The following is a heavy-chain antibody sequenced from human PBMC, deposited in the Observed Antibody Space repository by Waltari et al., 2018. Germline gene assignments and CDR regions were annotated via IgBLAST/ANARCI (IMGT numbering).Heavy chain of an antibody. V-gene: IGHV3-7*01. CDR1: GFTFSRDW. J-gene: IGHJ4*02. CDR2: IKHDGTTK. D-gene: IGHD5-12*01. CDR3: ARAVDVADY. Sequence: EIQVVESGGGLVQPGGSLRLSCTASGFTFSRDWMSWVRQAPGKGVEWVANIKHDGTTKFYLDSVKGRFTISRDNAQNTVYLQMNSRRVEDTALYYCARAVDVADYWGQGTLVTVSS.